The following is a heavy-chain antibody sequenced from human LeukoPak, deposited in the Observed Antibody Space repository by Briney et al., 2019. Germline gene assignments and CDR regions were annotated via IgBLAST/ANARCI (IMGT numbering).Heavy chain of an antibody. J-gene: IGHJ3*02. Sequence: GASVKVSCKASGYTFTSYYMHWVRQAPGQGLEWMGWISAYNGNTNYAQKLQGRVTMTTDTSTSTAYMELRSLRSDDTAVYYCARDLPDAFDIWGQGTMVTVSS. V-gene: IGHV1-18*04. CDR1: GYTFTSYY. CDR2: ISAYNGNT. CDR3: ARDLPDAFDI.